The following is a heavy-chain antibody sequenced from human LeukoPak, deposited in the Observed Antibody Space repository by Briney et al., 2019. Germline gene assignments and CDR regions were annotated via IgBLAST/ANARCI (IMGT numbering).Heavy chain of an antibody. CDR3: ARHSPLWGY. CDR2: IKQDGSEK. CDR1: GFTSDSYW. D-gene: IGHD7-27*01. J-gene: IGHJ4*02. Sequence: PGGSLRLSCAASGFTSDSYWMTWVRQAPGKGLEWVASIKQDGSEKYYVDSVKGRFTISRDNAKSSLYLQMNSLRAEDTALYYCARHSPLWGYWGQGTLVTVSS. V-gene: IGHV3-7*04.